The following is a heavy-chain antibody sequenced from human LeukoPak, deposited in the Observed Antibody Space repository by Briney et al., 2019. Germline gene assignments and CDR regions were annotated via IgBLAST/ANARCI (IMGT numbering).Heavy chain of an antibody. CDR3: ARGSKVLEWPTENWFDP. CDR1: GGTFSSYA. D-gene: IGHD3-3*01. V-gene: IGHV1-69*05. CDR2: IIPIFGTA. J-gene: IGHJ5*02. Sequence: ASVKVSCKASGGTFSSYAISWVRQAPGQGLEWMGRIIPIFGTANYAQKFQGRVTITTDESTSTAYTELSSLRSEDTAVYYCARGSKVLEWPTENWFDPWGQGTLVTVSS.